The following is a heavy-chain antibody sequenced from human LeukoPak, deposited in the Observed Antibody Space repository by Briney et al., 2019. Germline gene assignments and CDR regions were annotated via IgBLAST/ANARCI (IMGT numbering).Heavy chain of an antibody. D-gene: IGHD2-2*01. Sequence: SETLSLTCTVSGGSISGYYWSWIRQPAGKGLEWIGRIYTSGSTNYNPSLKSRVTMSVDTSKNQFSLKLSSVTAAETAVYYCARDSYQLLEYNWFDPWGQGTLVTVSS. CDR1: GGSISGYY. CDR3: ARDSYQLLEYNWFDP. CDR2: IYTSGST. J-gene: IGHJ5*02. V-gene: IGHV4-4*07.